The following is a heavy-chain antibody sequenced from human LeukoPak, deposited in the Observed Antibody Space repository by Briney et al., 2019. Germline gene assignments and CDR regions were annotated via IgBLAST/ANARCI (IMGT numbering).Heavy chain of an antibody. Sequence: PGGSLRLSCAASGFTFSSYAMHWVRQAPGKGLEWVAVISYDGSSKYYADSVKGRFTISRDNSKNTLYLQMNSLRAEDTAVYYCARGGISYYVACLDYWGQGTLVTVSS. CDR3: ARGGISYYVACLDY. V-gene: IGHV3-30-3*01. D-gene: IGHD3-10*02. CDR1: GFTFSSYA. J-gene: IGHJ4*02. CDR2: ISYDGSSK.